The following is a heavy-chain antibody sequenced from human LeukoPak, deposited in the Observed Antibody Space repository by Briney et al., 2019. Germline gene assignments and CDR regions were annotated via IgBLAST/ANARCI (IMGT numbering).Heavy chain of an antibody. J-gene: IGHJ4*02. CDR3: AKSYYGSGSYYKPNYFDY. Sequence: GGSLRLSCAASAFTFSSYAMSWVRQAPGKGLEWVTAISGSGGSTYYADSVKGRFAISRDNSKNTLYLQMNSLRAEDTAVYYCAKSYYGSGSYYKPNYFDYWGQGTLVTVSS. D-gene: IGHD3-10*01. CDR2: ISGSGGST. V-gene: IGHV3-23*01. CDR1: AFTFSSYA.